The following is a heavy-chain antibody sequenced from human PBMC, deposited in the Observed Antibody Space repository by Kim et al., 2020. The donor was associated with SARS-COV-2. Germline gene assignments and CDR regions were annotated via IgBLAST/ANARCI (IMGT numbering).Heavy chain of an antibody. Sequence: GGSLRLSCAASGFTFSSYGMHWVRQAPGKGLEWVAVIWYDGSNKYYADSVKGRFTISRDNSKNTLYLQMNSLRAEDTAVYYCAKSPPLVVYSALDFWGQGTPVTVSS. CDR3: AKSPPLVVYSALDF. D-gene: IGHD2-15*01. CDR2: IWYDGSNK. V-gene: IGHV3-33*06. CDR1: GFTFSSYG. J-gene: IGHJ6*02.